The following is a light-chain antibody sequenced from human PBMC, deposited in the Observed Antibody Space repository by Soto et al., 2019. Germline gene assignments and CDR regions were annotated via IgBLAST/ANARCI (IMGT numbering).Light chain of an antibody. CDR1: KTISTY. Sequence: DIQMSQSPSTLSASVGDRVTITCRATKTISTYLAWYQQKPGEAPKLLIYDASSLESGVPSRFSGSGSGTEFTLTVNSLQPDDFATYYCQQYNNYSWTFGQGTKVDIK. CDR3: QQYNNYSWT. J-gene: IGKJ1*01. CDR2: DAS. V-gene: IGKV1-5*01.